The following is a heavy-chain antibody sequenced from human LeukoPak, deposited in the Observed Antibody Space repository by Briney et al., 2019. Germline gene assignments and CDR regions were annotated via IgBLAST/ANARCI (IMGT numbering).Heavy chain of an antibody. V-gene: IGHV1-2*02. D-gene: IGHD2-8*01. J-gene: IGHJ4*02. CDR1: GHTFTNYY. CDR3: ARYHCTNGVCYKYFDY. CDR2: INPNSGGT. Sequence: ASVKVSCKASGHTFTNYYMHWVRQAPGQGLEWMGWINPNSGGTNYAQKFQGRVTMTRDTSISTAYMELSRLRSDDTAVYYCARYHCTNGVCYKYFDYWGQGTLVTVSS.